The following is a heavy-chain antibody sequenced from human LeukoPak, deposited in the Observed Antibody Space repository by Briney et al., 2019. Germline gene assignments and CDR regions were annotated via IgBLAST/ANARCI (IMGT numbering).Heavy chain of an antibody. CDR1: GFTFSSYS. CDR2: ISSSSSYI. Sequence: PGGSLRLSCAASGFTFSSYSMNWVRQASGKGLEWVSSISSSSSYIYYADSVKGRFTVSRDNAKNSLYLPMNSLRDEDTAVYYCARGIAAAGSGYWGQGTLVTVSS. J-gene: IGHJ4*02. D-gene: IGHD6-13*01. CDR3: ARGIAAAGSGY. V-gene: IGHV3-21*01.